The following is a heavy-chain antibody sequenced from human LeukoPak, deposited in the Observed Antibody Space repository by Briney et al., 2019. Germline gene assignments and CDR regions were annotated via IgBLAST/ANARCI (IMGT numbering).Heavy chain of an antibody. Sequence: GGSLRLSCAASGFTFSSYEMSWVRQAPGKGLEWVSYISSSGSTIYYADSVKGRFTISRDNAKNSLYLQMNSLRAEDTAVYYCASGLWFGDNWFDPWGQGTLVTVSS. CDR1: GFTFSSYE. CDR3: ASGLWFGDNWFDP. J-gene: IGHJ5*02. V-gene: IGHV3-48*03. CDR2: ISSSGSTI. D-gene: IGHD3-10*01.